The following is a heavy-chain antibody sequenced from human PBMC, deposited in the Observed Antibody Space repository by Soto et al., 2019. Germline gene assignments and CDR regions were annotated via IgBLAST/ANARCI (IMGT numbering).Heavy chain of an antibody. CDR2: IYYTKKT. V-gene: IGHV4-59*01. J-gene: IGHJ6*02. Sequence: QVQLQQSGPGLLKPSETLSLTCTVSGGSISSYYWSWIRQPPGKGLDWIGYIYYTKKTNYNPSLKSRATISVDTSKKQFSLKLRSVPAADTGVDFCARARFQLLHPYYYGMAVWGQGTAVTVSS. CDR3: ARARFQLLHPYYYGMAV. D-gene: IGHD2-15*01. CDR1: GGSISSYY.